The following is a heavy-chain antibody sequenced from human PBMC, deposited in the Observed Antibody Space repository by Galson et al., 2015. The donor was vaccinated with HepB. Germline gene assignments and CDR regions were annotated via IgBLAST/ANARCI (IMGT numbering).Heavy chain of an antibody. J-gene: IGHJ6*02. CDR2: IYPGDSDT. V-gene: IGHV5-51*01. Sequence: QSGAEVKKPGESLKISCKGSGYTFTSYWIGWVRQMPGKGLEWMGIIYPGDSDTRKSPSFQGQVTISVDKSISTAYLQWSSLKASDTAMYYCARQAMVVADGWDVWGQGTTVTVSS. D-gene: IGHD2-15*01. CDR3: ARQAMVVADGWDV. CDR1: GYTFTSYW.